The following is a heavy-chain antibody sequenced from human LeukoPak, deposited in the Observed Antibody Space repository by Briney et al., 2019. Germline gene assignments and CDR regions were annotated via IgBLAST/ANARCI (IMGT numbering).Heavy chain of an antibody. D-gene: IGHD6-19*01. CDR2: IYYSGST. CDR3: ARDYRSSGKIGLDY. J-gene: IGHJ4*02. CDR1: GGSISSYY. Sequence: KPSETLSLTFTVSGGSISSYYWSWIRQPPGKGLEWIGYIYYSGSTNYNPSLKSRVTISVDKSKNQFSLKLSSVTAADTAVYYCARDYRSSGKIGLDYWGQGTLVTVSS. V-gene: IGHV4-59*12.